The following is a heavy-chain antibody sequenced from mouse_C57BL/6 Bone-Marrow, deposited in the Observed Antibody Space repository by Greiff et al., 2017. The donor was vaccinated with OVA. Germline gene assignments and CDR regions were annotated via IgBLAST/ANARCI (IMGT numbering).Heavy chain of an antibody. D-gene: IGHD1-1*01. CDR3: AREGYYGSSWFAY. Sequence: QVQLQQSGAELARPGASVKLSCKASGYTFTSYGISWVKQRTGQGLEWIGEIHPRSGNTYYNEKFKGKATLTADKSSSTAYMELRSLTSEDSAVYCCAREGYYGSSWFAYWGQGTLVTVSA. CDR1: GYTFTSYG. CDR2: IHPRSGNT. V-gene: IGHV1-81*01. J-gene: IGHJ3*01.